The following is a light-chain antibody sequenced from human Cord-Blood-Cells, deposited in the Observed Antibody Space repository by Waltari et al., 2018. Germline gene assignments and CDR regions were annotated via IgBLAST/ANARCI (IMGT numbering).Light chain of an antibody. V-gene: IGLV2-23*03. J-gene: IGLJ2*01. CDR2: EGS. Sequence: QSALTQPASVSGSPGQSITISCTVTSSDVGSYNLVSCYQQHPGKAPKLMIYEGSKRPSGVSNRFSGSKSGNTASLTISGLQAEDEADYYCCSYAGSSTFEVFGGGTKLTVL. CDR1: SSDVGSYNL. CDR3: CSYAGSSTFEV.